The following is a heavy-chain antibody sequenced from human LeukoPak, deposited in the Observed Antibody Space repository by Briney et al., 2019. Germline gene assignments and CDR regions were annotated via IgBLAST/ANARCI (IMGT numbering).Heavy chain of an antibody. CDR2: ISSNGGST. D-gene: IGHD2-15*01. V-gene: IGHV3-64*01. CDR1: GFTFSSYA. CDR3: AMANSGTFDY. Sequence: HSGGSLRLSCAASGFTFSSYAMHWVRQAPGKGLEYVSAISSNGGSTYYANSVKGRFTISRDNSKNTLYLQMGSLRAEDMAVYYCAMANSGTFDYWGQGTPVTVSS. J-gene: IGHJ4*02.